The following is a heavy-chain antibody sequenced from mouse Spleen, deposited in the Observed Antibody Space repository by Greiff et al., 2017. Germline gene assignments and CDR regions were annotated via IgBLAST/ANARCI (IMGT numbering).Heavy chain of an antibody. V-gene: IGHV1-4*01. CDR1: GYTFTSYT. CDR2: INPSSGYT. CDR3: ARSLITTVVATPFDY. D-gene: IGHD1-1*01. J-gene: IGHJ2*01. Sequence: VQLQQSGAELARPGASVKMSCKASGYTFTSYTMHWVKQRPGQGLEWIGYINPSSGYTKYNQKFKDKATLTADKSSSTAYMQLSSLTSEDSAVYYCARSLITTVVATPFDYWGQGTTLTVSS.